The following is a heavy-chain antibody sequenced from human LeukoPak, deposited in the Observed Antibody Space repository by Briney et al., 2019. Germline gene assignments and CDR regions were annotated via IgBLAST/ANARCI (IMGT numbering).Heavy chain of an antibody. D-gene: IGHD1-1*01. CDR2: IYSGGST. J-gene: IGHJ4*02. V-gene: IGHV3-53*01. CDR3: ARKAGQTGRDD. CDR1: GFTFSGFW. Sequence: PGGSLRLSCAVSGFTFSGFWMSWSRQAPGKGLEWVSVIYSGGSTYYADSVKGRFTISRDNSKNTLYLQMNSLRAEDTAVYYCARKAGQTGRDDWGQGTLVTVSS.